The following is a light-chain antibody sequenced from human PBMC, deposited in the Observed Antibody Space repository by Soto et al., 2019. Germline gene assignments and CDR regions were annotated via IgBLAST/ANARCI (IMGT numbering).Light chain of an antibody. CDR1: SSNIGSNY. V-gene: IGLV1-47*02. CDR3: AAWDDSLIWV. CDR2: TNN. J-gene: IGLJ3*02. Sequence: QSVLTQPPSASGTPGQRVTISCSGSSSNIGSNYVYWYQQLPGTAPKLLIYTNNQRPSGVPDRFSGSKSGTSASLAISGLRSEDEADYYCAAWDDSLIWVLGGGTKLTVL.